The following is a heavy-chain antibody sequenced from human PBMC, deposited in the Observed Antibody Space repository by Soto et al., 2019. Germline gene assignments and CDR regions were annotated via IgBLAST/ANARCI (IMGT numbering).Heavy chain of an antibody. J-gene: IGHJ4*02. CDR1: DDSINSYKYY. CDR2: IYYRGNA. D-gene: IGHD3-9*01. V-gene: IGHV4-39*01. Sequence: QLQLQESGPGLVKPSETLSLTCSVSDDSINSYKYYWVWFRQHPGKVLEWIGSIYYRGNAYYNPSLQTRVTISLHQSKSQFYPKLNSVTAADSAVYFCARLEGLATISYYFDFWGPGALVTVSS. CDR3: ARLEGLATISYYFDF.